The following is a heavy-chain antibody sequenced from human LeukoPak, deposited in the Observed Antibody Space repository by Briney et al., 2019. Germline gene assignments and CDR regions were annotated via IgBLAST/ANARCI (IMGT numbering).Heavy chain of an antibody. D-gene: IGHD1-14*01. V-gene: IGHV1-2*02. Sequence: ASVKVSCKASGYTFTGYYMYWGRQAPGQGLGGKGWINPNSGGTNYAQKFQGRVTMTRDTSISTAYMELSSLRSDDTAVYYCAREGRTLPAFDYWGQGTQVTVSS. CDR3: AREGRTLPAFDY. CDR2: INPNSGGT. J-gene: IGHJ4*02. CDR1: GYTFTGYY.